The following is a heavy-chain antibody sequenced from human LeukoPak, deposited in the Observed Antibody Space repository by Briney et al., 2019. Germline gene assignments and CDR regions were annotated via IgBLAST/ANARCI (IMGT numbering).Heavy chain of an antibody. CDR2: INHSGST. CDR3: ARARRRFDP. J-gene: IGHJ5*02. V-gene: IGHV4-34*01. Sequence: KSSETLSLTCAVCGGSFSGYYWSWIRQPPGKGLEWIGEINHSGSTNYNPSLKSRVTISVDTSKNQFSLKLSSVTAADTAVYYCARARRRFDPWGQGTLVTVSS. CDR1: GGSFSGYY.